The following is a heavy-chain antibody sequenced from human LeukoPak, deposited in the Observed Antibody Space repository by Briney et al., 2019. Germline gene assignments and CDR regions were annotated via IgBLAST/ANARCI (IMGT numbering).Heavy chain of an antibody. CDR2: IHYSGIT. CDR1: GGSISNFY. CDR3: ARHVRDMGRYYFDF. D-gene: IGHD3-16*01. Sequence: SETLFLTCTVSGGSISNFYWTWVRQPPGKGLECIGYIHYSGITNYNPSLKSRVTISVDTSKNQFSLRLSSVTAADTAVYYCARHVRDMGRYYFDFWGQGTLITVSS. J-gene: IGHJ4*02. V-gene: IGHV4-59*08.